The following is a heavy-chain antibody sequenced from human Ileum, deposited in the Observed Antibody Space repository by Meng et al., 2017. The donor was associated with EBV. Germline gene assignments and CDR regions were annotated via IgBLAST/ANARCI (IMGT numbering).Heavy chain of an antibody. V-gene: IGHV4-30-4*01. CDR2: IYISGST. Sequence: VPLQESGPGRVKPSQTLSLTCTASGGSIGSSSYYWSWTRQPPGKGLEWSGHIYISGSTYYNPSLKSRITISVDTSKNQFSLKLSSVTAADPAVYYCARGQKGYFDLWGRGTLVTVSS. CDR1: GGSIGSSSYY. CDR3: ARGQKGYFDL. J-gene: IGHJ2*01.